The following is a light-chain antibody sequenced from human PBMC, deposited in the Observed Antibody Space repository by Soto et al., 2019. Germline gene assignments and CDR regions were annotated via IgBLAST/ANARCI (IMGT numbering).Light chain of an antibody. CDR3: QQYNSYPLT. CDR1: QSISSW. Sequence: DIQMTQSPSTLSASVGDRVTITCRASQSISSWLAWYQQKPGKAPKLLIYKASSLEIGVPSRFSCSGSGTEFTLTISSLQPDDVATYYCQQYNSYPLTCGGGTKVEIK. CDR2: KAS. V-gene: IGKV1-5*03. J-gene: IGKJ4*01.